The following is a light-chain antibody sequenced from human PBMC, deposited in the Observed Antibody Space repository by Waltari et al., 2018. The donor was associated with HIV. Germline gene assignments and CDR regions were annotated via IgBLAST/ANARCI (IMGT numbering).Light chain of an antibody. Sequence: VMTQSPATLSVSPGERATLSCRASQSVGTNLAWYQQKPGQAPRLLIYGASTRATGIPARVSGSGSGTEFTLTISSLQSEDFAIYYCQQYNNWPPCTFGQGTKLEIK. J-gene: IGKJ2*02. CDR1: QSVGTN. V-gene: IGKV3-15*01. CDR2: GAS. CDR3: QQYNNWPPCT.